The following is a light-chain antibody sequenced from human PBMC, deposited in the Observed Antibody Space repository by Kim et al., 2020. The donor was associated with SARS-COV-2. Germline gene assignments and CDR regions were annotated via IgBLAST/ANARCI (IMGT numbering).Light chain of an antibody. CDR3: KHDHAY. Sequence: DIQMTQSPSTLSASVGDRVTITCRASQSITTWLAWYQQKPGKAPKLLIHDTVHLKSGVPSRFSGRGSGTVFNLTISSLQPNDFATYNCKHDHAYFGQGTKVDIK. CDR2: DTV. V-gene: IGKV1-5*01. CDR1: QSITTW. J-gene: IGKJ1*01.